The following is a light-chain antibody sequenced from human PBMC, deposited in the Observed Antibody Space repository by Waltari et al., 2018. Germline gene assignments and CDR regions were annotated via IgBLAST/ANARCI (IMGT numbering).Light chain of an antibody. CDR2: GAS. CDR3: QQYNNWPPLT. J-gene: IGKJ4*01. Sequence: EIVMTQSPATLSVSPGERAPLSCRASQSVSSNSAWYQHKPGQAPRLLIYGASTRATGIPARFSGSGSGTEFTLTISSLQSEDFAVYYCQQYNNWPPLTFGGGTKVEIK. V-gene: IGKV3-15*01. CDR1: QSVSSN.